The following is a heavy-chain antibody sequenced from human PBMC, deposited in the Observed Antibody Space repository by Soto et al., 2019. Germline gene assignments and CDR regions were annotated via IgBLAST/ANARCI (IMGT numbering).Heavy chain of an antibody. CDR2: ISWNGGSI. J-gene: IGHJ4*02. D-gene: IGHD6-13*01. V-gene: IGHV3-9*01. Sequence: PGGSLRLSCEVSGFSLHDYAMHWVRQAPGKGLEWVSSISWNGGSIAYADSVKGRFTISRDNAKNSPYLQMNSLRPEDTALYFCAKDTLLSGSNWFDYWGQGALVTVSS. CDR1: GFSLHDYA. CDR3: AKDTLLSGSNWFDY.